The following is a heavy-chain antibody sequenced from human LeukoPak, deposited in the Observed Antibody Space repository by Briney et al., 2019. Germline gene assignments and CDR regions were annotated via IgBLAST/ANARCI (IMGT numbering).Heavy chain of an antibody. Sequence: SGGSLRLSCAASGFTFSSYGMHWVRQAPGKGLEWVAVIWYDGSNKYYADSVKGRFTISRDNSKNTLYLQMNSLRAEDTAVYYCARDPGRGSGSPPDYWGQGTLVTVSS. D-gene: IGHD3-10*01. CDR1: GFTFSSYG. CDR3: ARDPGRGSGSPPDY. V-gene: IGHV3-33*01. J-gene: IGHJ4*02. CDR2: IWYDGSNK.